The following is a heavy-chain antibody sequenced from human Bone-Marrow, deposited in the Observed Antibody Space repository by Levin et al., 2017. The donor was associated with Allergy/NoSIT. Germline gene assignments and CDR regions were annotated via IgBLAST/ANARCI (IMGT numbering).Heavy chain of an antibody. D-gene: IGHD3-22*01. Sequence: GGSLRLSCAASGFSFDNSWMHWVRQAPGKGLVWVSRINTDGTYTTYADSVKGRLAISRDNANDTLYLQMNSLRAEDTAVYYCAKNYDSSGYAIDYWGQGALVTVSA. CDR1: GFSFDNSW. J-gene: IGHJ4*02. V-gene: IGHV3-74*01. CDR3: AKNYDSSGYAIDY. CDR2: INTDGTYT.